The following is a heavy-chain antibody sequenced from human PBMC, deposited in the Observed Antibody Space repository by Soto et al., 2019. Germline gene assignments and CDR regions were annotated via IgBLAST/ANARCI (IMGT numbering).Heavy chain of an antibody. CDR3: TRWCSSCGVGRLDP. CDR1: GFTFSSFA. Sequence: EVQLVESGGGLVQPGGSLKLSFAASGFTFSSFAMHWVRQASGKGLEWVGRIRSKANIYATEYAASVKGSFTISIDDSKNTAYLQMNSLETADTAVYYCTRWCSSCGVGRLDPWGQGTLVTVSS. CDR2: IRSKANIYAT. D-gene: IGHD2-8*01. V-gene: IGHV3-73*01. J-gene: IGHJ5*02.